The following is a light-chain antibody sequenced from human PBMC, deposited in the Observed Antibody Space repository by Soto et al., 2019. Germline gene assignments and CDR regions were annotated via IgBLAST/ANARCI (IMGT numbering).Light chain of an antibody. CDR3: AAWDDSLNGYV. CDR2: SND. Sequence: QTVVTQPPSASGTPGQRVTISCSGSSSNIGRNTANWYRQLPGTAPKLLIYSNDLRPSGVPDRLSGSNSGTSASLAISGLQSEDEADYYCAAWDDSLNGYVFGTGTKVTVL. J-gene: IGLJ1*01. V-gene: IGLV1-44*01. CDR1: SSNIGRNT.